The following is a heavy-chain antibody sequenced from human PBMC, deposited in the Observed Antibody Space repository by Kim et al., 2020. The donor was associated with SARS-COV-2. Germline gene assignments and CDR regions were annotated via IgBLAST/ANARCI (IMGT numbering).Heavy chain of an antibody. CDR1: GFTFSDYY. J-gene: IGHJ4*02. CDR3: ASRPQWELFGPFADY. D-gene: IGHD1-26*01. V-gene: IGHV3-11*01. Sequence: GGSLRLSCAASGFTFSDYYMSWIRQAPGKGLEWVSYISSSGSTIYYADSVKGRFTISRDNAKNSLYLQMNSLRAEDTAVYYCASRPQWELFGPFADYWGQGTLVTVSS. CDR2: ISSSGSTI.